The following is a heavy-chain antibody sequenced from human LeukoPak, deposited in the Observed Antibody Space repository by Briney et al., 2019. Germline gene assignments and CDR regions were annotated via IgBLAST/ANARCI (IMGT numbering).Heavy chain of an antibody. CDR2: ISANNGNT. J-gene: IGHJ4*02. D-gene: IGHD1-26*01. CDR3: ARVGSGSYGYFDY. V-gene: IGHV1-18*01. CDR1: DYIFTSYG. Sequence: GASVKVSCKASDYIFTSYGISWVRQAPGQGLEWIGWISANNGNTNYAQRFEGRVTMTTDTSTSTVFVELRSLRSDDTAVYYCARVGSGSYGYFDYWGQGTPVTVSS.